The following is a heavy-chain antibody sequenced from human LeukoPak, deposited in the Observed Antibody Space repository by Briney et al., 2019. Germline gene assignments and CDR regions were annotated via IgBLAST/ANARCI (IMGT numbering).Heavy chain of an antibody. CDR2: ISSNGGST. CDR3: VNLSHLQH. CDR1: GFTFSSYA. J-gene: IGHJ1*01. Sequence: GGSLRLYCSASGFTFSSYAMHWVGQAPGKGVEYVSAISSNGGSTDYADSVKGRFTISRDNSKNTLYLQMSSLRAEDTAVYYCVNLSHLQHWGQGTLVTVSS. V-gene: IGHV3-64D*06.